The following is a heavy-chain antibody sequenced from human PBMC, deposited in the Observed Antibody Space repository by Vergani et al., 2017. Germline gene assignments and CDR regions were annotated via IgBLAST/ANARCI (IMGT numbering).Heavy chain of an antibody. D-gene: IGHD3-22*01. CDR3: AKGVYDSSGYYPDRFWYFDL. CDR1: GFTFSDYY. CDR2: ISGSGGST. J-gene: IGHJ2*01. Sequence: VQLVESGGGLVKPGGSLRLSCAASGFTFSDYYMSWIRQAPGKGLEWVSAISGSGGSTYYADSVKGRFTISRDNSKNTLYLQMNSLRAEDTAVYYCAKGVYDSSGYYPDRFWYFDLWGRGTLVTVSS. V-gene: IGHV3-23*04.